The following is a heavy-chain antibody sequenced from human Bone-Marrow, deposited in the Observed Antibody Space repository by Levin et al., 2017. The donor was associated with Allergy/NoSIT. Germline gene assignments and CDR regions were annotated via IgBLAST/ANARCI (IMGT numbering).Heavy chain of an antibody. J-gene: IGHJ4*02. CDR2: IHFTGNT. CDR3: ARHPGASFHY. CDR1: GDSINNDY. Sequence: SQTLSLTCTVSGDSINNDYWSWIRQPPGKGLEWIGYIHFTGNTTYSPSLNSRVTMSIDTSKNQFSLRLTSVTAADTAVYYCARHPGASFHYWGQGILVTVSS. D-gene: IGHD1/OR15-1a*01. V-gene: IGHV4-59*08.